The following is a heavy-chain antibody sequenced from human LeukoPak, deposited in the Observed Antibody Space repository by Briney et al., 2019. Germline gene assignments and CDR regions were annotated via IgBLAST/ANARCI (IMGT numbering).Heavy chain of an antibody. CDR2: IRSGSGYT. J-gene: IGHJ4*02. Sequence: GGSLRLSCATSGFTFTTYSMNWVRQAPGKGLEWVSSIRSGSGYTDYADSVKGRFTISGDNAKNSLYLQMDSLRAEDTAVYFCARDFYGDYVFDYWGQGTLVTVSS. D-gene: IGHD4-17*01. CDR3: ARDFYGDYVFDY. V-gene: IGHV3-21*01. CDR1: GFTFTTYS.